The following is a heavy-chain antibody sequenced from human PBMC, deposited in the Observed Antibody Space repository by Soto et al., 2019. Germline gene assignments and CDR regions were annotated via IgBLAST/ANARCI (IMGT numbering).Heavy chain of an antibody. D-gene: IGHD5-18*01. CDR2: IYYSGST. CDR1: GGSISSGGYY. J-gene: IGHJ6*02. CDR3: ARFNRGYSYGSHYYYGMDV. Sequence: QVQLQESGPGLVKPSQTLSLTCTVSGGSISSGGYYWSWIRQYPGKGLERIGYIYYSGSTYYNPSLKSRVTISVDTSKNQFSLKLSSVTAADTAVYYCARFNRGYSYGSHYYYGMDVWGQGTTVTVSS. V-gene: IGHV4-31*03.